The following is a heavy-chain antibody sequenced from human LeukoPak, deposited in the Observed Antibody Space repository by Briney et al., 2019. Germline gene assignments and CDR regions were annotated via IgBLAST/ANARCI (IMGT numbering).Heavy chain of an antibody. CDR1: GGSISSYY. V-gene: IGHV4-59*08. D-gene: IGHD3-22*01. CDR2: IYYSGST. CDR3: ARYRAHSSGYYPYFDY. Sequence: SETLSLTCTVSGGSISSYYWSWIRQPPGKGLEWIGYIYYSGSTNYNPSLKSRVTISVDTSKNQFSLKLSSVTAADTAVYYCARYRAHSSGYYPYFDYWGQGTLVTVSS. J-gene: IGHJ4*02.